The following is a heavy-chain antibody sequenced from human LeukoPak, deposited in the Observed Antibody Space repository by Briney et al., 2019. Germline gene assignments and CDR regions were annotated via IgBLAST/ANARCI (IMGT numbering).Heavy chain of an antibody. J-gene: IGHJ3*02. D-gene: IGHD2-8*02. Sequence: SETLSLTCTVSGRSVSSGRYYWTWLRQPPGRGLEWIGYISYSGNTHFNPSLKRRLTISVDTSKNQFSFNLSSVTAAATAVYYCGRRGTGGRSFDIWGQGTMVTVSS. V-gene: IGHV4-61*01. CDR2: ISYSGNT. CDR1: GRSVSSGRYY. CDR3: GRRGTGGRSFDI.